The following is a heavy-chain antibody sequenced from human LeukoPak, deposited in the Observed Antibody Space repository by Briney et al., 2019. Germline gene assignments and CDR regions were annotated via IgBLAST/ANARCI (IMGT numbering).Heavy chain of an antibody. CDR2: ISGSGGST. Sequence: GGSLRLSCAASGFTFSSYAMSWVRQAPGKGLEWVSAISGSGGSTYYADSVKGRFTISRDNSKNTLYLQMNSLRAEDTAVYYCAKAPYGMVRGVIISLLFDYWGQGTLVTVSS. J-gene: IGHJ4*02. V-gene: IGHV3-23*01. CDR1: GFTFSSYA. D-gene: IGHD3-10*01. CDR3: AKAPYGMVRGVIISLLFDY.